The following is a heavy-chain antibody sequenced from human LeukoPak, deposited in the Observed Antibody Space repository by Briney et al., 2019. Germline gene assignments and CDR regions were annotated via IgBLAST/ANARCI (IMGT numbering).Heavy chain of an antibody. CDR1: GYTFTGYY. D-gene: IGHD6-13*01. CDR2: INPNSGGT. CDR3: ASSDSSSWYVR. J-gene: IGHJ4*02. V-gene: IGHV1-2*02. Sequence: ASVKVSCKASGYTFTGYYMHWVRQAPGQGLEWMGWINPNSGGTNYAQKFQGRVTMTRDTSTNTVYMELSSLRSEDTAVYYCASSDSSSWYVRWGQGTLVTVSS.